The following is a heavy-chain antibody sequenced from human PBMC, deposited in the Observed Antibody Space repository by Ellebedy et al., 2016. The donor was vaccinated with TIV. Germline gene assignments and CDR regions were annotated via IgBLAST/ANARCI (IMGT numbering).Heavy chain of an antibody. CDR2: INQDGREK. Sequence: GGSLRLSCAASGFSFNSYWMSWVRQAPGKGLEWVANINQDGREKYYVDSVKGRFTISRDNAQTSLYLQMNSLGADDTAMYYCASDGSYGDYRSPTHAFEIWGQGTVVAVSS. J-gene: IGHJ3*02. CDR1: GFSFNSYW. V-gene: IGHV3-7*01. CDR3: ASDGSYGDYRSPTHAFEI. D-gene: IGHD4-17*01.